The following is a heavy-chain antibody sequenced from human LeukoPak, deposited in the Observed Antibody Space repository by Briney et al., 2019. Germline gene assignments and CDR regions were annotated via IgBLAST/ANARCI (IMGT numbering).Heavy chain of an antibody. D-gene: IGHD1-26*01. V-gene: IGHV3-21*01. J-gene: IGHJ3*02. CDR2: ISSSSSYI. Sequence: PGGFLRLSCAASGFTFSSYSMNWVRQAPGKGLEWVSSISSSSSYIYYADSVKGRFTISRDNAKNSLYLQMNSLRAEDTAVYYCARAEVGATWDTYAFDIWGQGTMVTVSS. CDR1: GFTFSSYS. CDR3: ARAEVGATWDTYAFDI.